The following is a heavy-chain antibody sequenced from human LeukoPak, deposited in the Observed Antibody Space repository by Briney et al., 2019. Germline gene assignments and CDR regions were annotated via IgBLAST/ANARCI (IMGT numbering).Heavy chain of an antibody. D-gene: IGHD6-19*01. V-gene: IGHV3-74*01. CDR1: GFTFSSYW. CDR3: ARVIYSGWEGELSD. J-gene: IGHJ4*02. CDR2: INSDGSTT. Sequence: QPGGSLRLSCAASGFTFSSYWMHWVRQAPGKGLVWVSRINSDGSTTSYADSVMGRFTISRDNAKNTLYLQMSSLRAEDTAVYYCARVIYSGWEGELSDWGQGTLVTVSS.